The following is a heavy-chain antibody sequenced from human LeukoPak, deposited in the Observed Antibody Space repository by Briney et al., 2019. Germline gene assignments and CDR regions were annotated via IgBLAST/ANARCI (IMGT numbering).Heavy chain of an antibody. V-gene: IGHV4-59*01. CDR1: GGSISSYY. D-gene: IGHD5-24*01. Sequence: SETLSLTCTVSGGSISSYYWSWIWQPPGKGLEWIGYIYYSGSTNYNPSLKSRVTISVDTSKNQFSLKLSSVTAADTAVYYCARARMATIRGYYFDYWGQGTLVTVSS. J-gene: IGHJ4*02. CDR3: ARARMATIRGYYFDY. CDR2: IYYSGST.